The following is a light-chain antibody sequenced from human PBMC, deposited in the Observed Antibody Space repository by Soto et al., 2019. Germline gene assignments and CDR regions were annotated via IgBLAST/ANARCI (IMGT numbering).Light chain of an antibody. V-gene: IGLV2-8*01. CDR2: DVS. CDR3: SSYGGSNSYV. CDR1: SSDVGGYNY. J-gene: IGLJ1*01. Sequence: QSVLTQPPSASGSPGQSVTISCTGTSSDVGGYNYVSWYQQHPGKAPKLMIYDVSKRPSGVPDRFSGSKSGNTASLTVSGLQAEDEADYYCSSYGGSNSYVFGTGTKVTVL.